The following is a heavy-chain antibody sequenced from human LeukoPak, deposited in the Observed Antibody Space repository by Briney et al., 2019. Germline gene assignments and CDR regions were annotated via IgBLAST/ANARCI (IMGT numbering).Heavy chain of an antibody. D-gene: IGHD1-26*01. CDR1: RYTFTSYY. V-gene: IGHV1-46*01. CDR3: ARATYTGSLT. J-gene: IGHJ4*02. Sequence: ASVKVSCKASRYTFTSYYMHWVRQAPGQGLEWIGIISSSDDATTYAQKYQGRVTMTSDSSTSTVNMDLRSLRSEDTAVYYCARATYTGSLTWSQGTQVTVSS. CDR2: ISSSDDAT.